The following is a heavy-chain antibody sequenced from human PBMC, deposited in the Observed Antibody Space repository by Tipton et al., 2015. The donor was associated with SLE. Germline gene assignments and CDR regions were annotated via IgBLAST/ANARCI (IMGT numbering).Heavy chain of an antibody. CDR1: GGSISSDTYY. CDR2: IYTSGST. Sequence: TLSLTCIVSGGSISSDTYYWSWLRQPAGKGLVWIGHIYTSGSTNYNPSLKSRVTISVDTSKNQYSLRLTTVTAADTAVYYCARQLTSGYYYEFGYWGQGMLVTVSS. D-gene: IGHD3-22*01. J-gene: IGHJ4*02. CDR3: ARQLTSGYYYEFGY. V-gene: IGHV4-61*09.